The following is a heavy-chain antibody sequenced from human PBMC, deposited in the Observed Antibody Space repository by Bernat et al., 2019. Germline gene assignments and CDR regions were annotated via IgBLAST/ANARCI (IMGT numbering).Heavy chain of an antibody. D-gene: IGHD3-10*01. CDR2: ISGSGGST. J-gene: IGHJ5*02. CDR1: GFTFSSYA. Sequence: EVQLLESGGGLVQPGGSLRLSCAASGFTFSSYAMSWVRQAPGKGLEWVSAISGSGGSTYYADSVKGRFTISRDNSKNTLYLQMNSLRAEDTAVYYCARYYGSGSYYARNWFDPWGQGTLVTVSS. V-gene: IGHV3-23*01. CDR3: ARYYGSGSYYARNWFDP.